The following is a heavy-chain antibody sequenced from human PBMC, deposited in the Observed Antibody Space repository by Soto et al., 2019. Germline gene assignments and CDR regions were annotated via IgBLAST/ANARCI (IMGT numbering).Heavy chain of an antibody. Sequence: SETLSLTCTVSGGSISSGGYYWSWIRQHPGKGLEWIGYIYYSGSTYYNPSLKSRVTISVDTSKNQFSLKLSSVTAADTAVYYCARDQAFCGELYYFDYWGQGTLVTVSS. CDR1: GGSISSGGYY. V-gene: IGHV4-31*03. J-gene: IGHJ4*02. CDR2: IYYSGST. CDR3: ARDQAFCGELYYFDY. D-gene: IGHD3-10*01.